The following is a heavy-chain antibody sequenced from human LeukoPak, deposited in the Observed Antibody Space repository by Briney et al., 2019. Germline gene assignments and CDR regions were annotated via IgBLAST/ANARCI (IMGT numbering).Heavy chain of an antibody. CDR3: ARDQRLVAGTFYFDY. V-gene: IGHV1-2*02. CDR1: GYTFTSYG. CDR2: INPNGGRI. D-gene: IGHD6-19*01. J-gene: IGHJ4*02. Sequence: GASVTVSCKASGYTFTSYGISWVRQAPGQGLERMGWINPNGGRINYAQKFQGRVTMTRDTSISTAYMELGRLRSDDSAVYYCARDQRLVAGTFYFDYWGQGTLLPVCS.